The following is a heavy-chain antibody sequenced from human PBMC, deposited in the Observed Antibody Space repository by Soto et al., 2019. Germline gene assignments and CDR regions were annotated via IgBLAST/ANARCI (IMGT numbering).Heavy chain of an antibody. CDR2: IIPFLSAT. CDR3: ARGEDDYGDFGSMDV. V-gene: IGHV1-69*01. D-gene: IGHD4-17*01. Sequence: QVQLVQSGAEVKKPGSSVKVSCRASGGHFDRFALSWLRQAHGQGLEWMGGIIPFLSATTNAHKFQGRVTITADESANTLYLELRSLTSDDTAVYYCARGEDDYGDFGSMDVWGQGTSVTVSS. J-gene: IGHJ6*02. CDR1: GGHFDRFA.